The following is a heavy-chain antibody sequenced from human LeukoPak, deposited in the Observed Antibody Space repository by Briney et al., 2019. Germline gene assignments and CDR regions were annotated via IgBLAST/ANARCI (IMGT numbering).Heavy chain of an antibody. V-gene: IGHV4-34*01. CDR1: GGSFSGYY. CDR2: INQSGST. J-gene: IGHJ5*02. D-gene: IGHD2-2*01. CDR3: ARAAYQLLFDWFDP. Sequence: SETLSLTCAVYGGSFSGYYWSWIRQPPGKGLEWIGEINQSGSTNYNPSLKSRVTISVDTSKNQFSLKLSSVTAADTAVYYCARAAYQLLFDWFDPWGQGTLVTVSS.